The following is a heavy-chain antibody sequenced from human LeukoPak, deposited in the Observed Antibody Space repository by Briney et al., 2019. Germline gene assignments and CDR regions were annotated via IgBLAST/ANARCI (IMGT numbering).Heavy chain of an antibody. V-gene: IGHV1-2*06. CDR1: GYTFTGYY. CDR2: INPNSGGT. CDR3: AGAPYYDFWSGHNWFDP. J-gene: IGHJ5*02. Sequence: GASVKDSCKASGYTFTGYYMHWVRQAPGQGLEWMGRINPNSGGTNYAQKFQGRVTMTRDTSISTAYMELSRLRSDDTAVYYCAGAPYYDFWSGHNWFDPWGQGTLVTVSS. D-gene: IGHD3-3*01.